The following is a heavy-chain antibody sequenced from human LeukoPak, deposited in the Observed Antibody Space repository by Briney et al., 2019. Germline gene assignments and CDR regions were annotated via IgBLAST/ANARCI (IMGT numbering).Heavy chain of an antibody. V-gene: IGHV3-23*01. Sequence: RGSLTLSCAASGFTFSSYGMSWVRQAPGKGLEWVSAISGNGDNTYNVDSVKGRFTISRDDSKNTLYLQMNSLRAEDTAVYYCAKPKSVGVMGSFMDVWGKGTTVTISS. CDR3: AKPKSVGVMGSFMDV. CDR2: ISGNGDNT. J-gene: IGHJ6*03. D-gene: IGHD3-16*01. CDR1: GFTFSSYG.